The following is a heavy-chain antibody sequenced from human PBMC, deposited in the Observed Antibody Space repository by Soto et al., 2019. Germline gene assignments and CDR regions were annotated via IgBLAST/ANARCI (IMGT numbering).Heavy chain of an antibody. CDR3: AKDRGGEQQLVKEGYYFDY. CDR1: GFTFSSYA. D-gene: IGHD6-13*01. J-gene: IGHJ4*02. V-gene: IGHV3-23*01. Sequence: GESLKISCAASGFTFSSYAMSWVRQAPGKGLEWVSAISGSGGSTYYADSVKGRFTISRDNSKNTLYLQMNSLRAEDTAVYYCAKDRGGEQQLVKEGYYFDYWGQGTLVTVSS. CDR2: ISGSGGST.